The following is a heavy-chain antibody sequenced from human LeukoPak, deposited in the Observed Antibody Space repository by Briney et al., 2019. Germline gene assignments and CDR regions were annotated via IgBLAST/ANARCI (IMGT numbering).Heavy chain of an antibody. CDR2: ISWNSGSI. Sequence: QAGGSLRLSCAASGFTFDDYAMHWVRQAPGKGLEWVSGISWNSGSIGYADSVKGRFTISRDNAKNPLYLQMNSLRAEDTALYYCAKDKEGAPNAFDIWGQGTMVTVSS. J-gene: IGHJ3*02. CDR3: AKDKEGAPNAFDI. V-gene: IGHV3-9*01. D-gene: IGHD1-26*01. CDR1: GFTFDDYA.